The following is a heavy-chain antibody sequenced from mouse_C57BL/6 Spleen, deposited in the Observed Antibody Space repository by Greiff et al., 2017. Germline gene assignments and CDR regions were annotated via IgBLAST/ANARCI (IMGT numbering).Heavy chain of an antibody. V-gene: IGHV1-64*01. J-gene: IGHJ3*01. D-gene: IGHD1-1*01. Sequence: QVQLQQSGAELVKPGASVKLSCKASGYTFTSYWMHWVKQRPGQGLEWIGMIHPNSGSTNYNEKFKSKATLTVDKSSSTAYMQLSSLTSEDSAVYYCARGYGSSSAWFAYWGQGTLVTVSA. CDR3: ARGYGSSSAWFAY. CDR2: IHPNSGST. CDR1: GYTFTSYW.